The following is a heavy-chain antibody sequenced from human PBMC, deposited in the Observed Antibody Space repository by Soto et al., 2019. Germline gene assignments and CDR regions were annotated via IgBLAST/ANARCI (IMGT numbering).Heavy chain of an antibody. CDR3: AREVGLRKRVDYYYGMDV. D-gene: IGHD3-10*01. CDR1: GGSISSYY. CDR2: IYYSGST. J-gene: IGHJ6*02. Sequence: SETLSLTCTVSGGSISSYYWSWIRQPPGKGLEWIGYIYYSGSTNYNPSLKSRVTISVDTSKNQFSLKLSSVTAADTAVYYCAREVGLRKRVDYYYGMDVWRQGTTVTVSS. V-gene: IGHV4-59*01.